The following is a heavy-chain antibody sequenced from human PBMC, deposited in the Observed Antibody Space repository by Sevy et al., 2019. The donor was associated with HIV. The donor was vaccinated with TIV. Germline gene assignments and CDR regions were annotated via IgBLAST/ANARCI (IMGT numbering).Heavy chain of an antibody. D-gene: IGHD1-26*01. J-gene: IGHJ4*02. CDR1: GFTFSDYY. CDR3: ARELVGANLGTDY. CDR2: ISFSSNYT. V-gene: IGHV3-11*06. Sequence: GGSLRLSCSASGFTFSDYYMNWILQAPGKGLEWISYISFSSNYTMYADSVTGRFTISRDNAKNSLYLQMNSLRAEDTAVYYCARELVGANLGTDYWGQGSLVTVSS.